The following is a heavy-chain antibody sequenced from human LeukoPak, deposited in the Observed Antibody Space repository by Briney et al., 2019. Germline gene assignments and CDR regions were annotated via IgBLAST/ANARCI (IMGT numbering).Heavy chain of an antibody. J-gene: IGHJ5*02. D-gene: IGHD6-13*01. Sequence: SETLSLTGTVSGGSISSSSYYWGWIRQPPGKGLEWIGSIYYSGSTYYNPSLKSRVTISVDTSKNQFSLKLSSVTAADTAVYYCARGFRQQLVLSNWFDPWGQGTLVTVSS. V-gene: IGHV4-39*07. CDR3: ARGFRQQLVLSNWFDP. CDR2: IYYSGST. CDR1: GGSISSSSYY.